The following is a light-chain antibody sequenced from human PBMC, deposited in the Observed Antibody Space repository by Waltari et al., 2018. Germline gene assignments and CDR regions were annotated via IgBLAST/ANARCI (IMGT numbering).Light chain of an antibody. Sequence: QSALTQPASVSGSPGQSITISCTGTSSDVGGYNFVSWYQQHPGKAPKLMIYEVSNRPSGVSDRFSGSKSGDTASRTISGLQADDEADYYCSSYAVSSTGVFGTGTKVTVL. J-gene: IGLJ1*01. CDR1: SSDVGGYNF. CDR2: EVS. CDR3: SSYAVSSTGV. V-gene: IGLV2-14*01.